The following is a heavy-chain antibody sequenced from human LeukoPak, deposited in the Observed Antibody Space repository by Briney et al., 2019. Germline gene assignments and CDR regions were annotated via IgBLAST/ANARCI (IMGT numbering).Heavy chain of an antibody. J-gene: IGHJ3*02. CDR3: AGWSSGSSAYDI. Sequence: SETLSLTCTVSGGIISSSSYYWSWIRQPPGKGLERLGSIFHSGSTYYSPSFKSRVTISADTSKNQFSLRLPSVTAADTAVYYCAGWSSGSSAYDIWGHGTMVTVSS. CDR2: IFHSGST. V-gene: IGHV4-39*01. D-gene: IGHD1-14*01. CDR1: GGIISSSSYY.